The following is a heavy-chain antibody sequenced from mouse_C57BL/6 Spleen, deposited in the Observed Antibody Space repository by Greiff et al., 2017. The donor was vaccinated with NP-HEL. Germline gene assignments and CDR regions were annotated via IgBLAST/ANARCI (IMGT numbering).Heavy chain of an antibody. V-gene: IGHV1-7*01. J-gene: IGHJ1*03. CDR3: ARRLKDFDV. D-gene: IGHD1-3*01. Sequence: QVQLQQSGAELAKPFSSFPLSFPSSVSPFPRSWMPWLPPRPGQGLEWIGYINPSRFYPPYNQKFKDKATLTADKSSSTAYMQLSSLTYEDSAVYYCARRLKDFDVWGTGTTVTVSS. CDR2: INPSRFYP. CDR1: VSPFPRSW.